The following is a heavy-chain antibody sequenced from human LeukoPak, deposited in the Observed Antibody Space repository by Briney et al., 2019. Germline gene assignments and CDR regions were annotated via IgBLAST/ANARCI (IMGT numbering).Heavy chain of an antibody. Sequence: ASVKVSCKASGYTFTGYYMHWVRQAPGQGLEWMGWINPNSGGTNYAQKFQGRVTMTRDMSISTAYMELSRLRSDDTAVYYCARVNHYDILTGYYPYFDYWGQGTLVTVSS. D-gene: IGHD3-9*01. J-gene: IGHJ4*02. CDR3: ARVNHYDILTGYYPYFDY. CDR2: INPNSGGT. V-gene: IGHV1-2*02. CDR1: GYTFTGYY.